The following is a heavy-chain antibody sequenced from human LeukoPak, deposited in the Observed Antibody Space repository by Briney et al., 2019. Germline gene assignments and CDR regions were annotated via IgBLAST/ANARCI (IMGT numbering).Heavy chain of an antibody. Sequence: GGSLRLSCAASGFTFSSYWMSWVRQAPGKGLEWVANIKQDGSEKYYVDSVKGRFTISRDNAKNSLYLQMNSLRAEDTAVYYCARVAGYGSSGYNDWGQGTLVTVSS. CDR1: GFTFSSYW. V-gene: IGHV3-7*01. CDR3: ARVAGYGSSGYND. J-gene: IGHJ4*02. D-gene: IGHD3-22*01. CDR2: IKQDGSEK.